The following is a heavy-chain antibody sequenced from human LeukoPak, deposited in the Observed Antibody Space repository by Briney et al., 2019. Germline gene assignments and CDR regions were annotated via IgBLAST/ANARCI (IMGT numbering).Heavy chain of an antibody. CDR2: MNPNSGNT. J-gene: IGHJ6*01. Sequence: ASVTLTFTSSAYTFTSYDINWVRQATGQGLEWMGWMNPNSGNTDKAQKYQGRGTMTMTSSINTAYMELSSLRSEDTAVYYCARGRVIDYYYYYGMDVWGQGTSDSVSS. CDR3: ARGRVIDYYYYYGMDV. D-gene: IGHD3-16*02. CDR1: AYTFTSYD. V-gene: IGHV1-8*01.